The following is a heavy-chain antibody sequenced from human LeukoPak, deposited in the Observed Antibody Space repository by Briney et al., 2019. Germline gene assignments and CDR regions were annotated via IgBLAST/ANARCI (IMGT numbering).Heavy chain of an antibody. D-gene: IGHD1-26*01. J-gene: IGHJ3*02. CDR1: GGSISSGGYS. Sequence: SETLSLTCAVSGGSISSGGYSWSWIRQPPGKGLEWIGYIYHSGSTYYNPSLKSRVTISVDKSKNQFSLKLSSVTAADTAVYYCARDSGSYLGTDAFDIWGQGTMVTVSS. CDR3: ARDSGSYLGTDAFDI. CDR2: IYHSGST. V-gene: IGHV4-30-2*01.